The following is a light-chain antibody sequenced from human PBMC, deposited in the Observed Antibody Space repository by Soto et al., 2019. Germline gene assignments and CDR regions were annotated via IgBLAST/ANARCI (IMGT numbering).Light chain of an antibody. CDR2: DTS. CDR1: QSVSTY. CDR3: QQHSSLIT. Sequence: DIVLTQSPATLSLSPGQRATLSCRASQSVSTYLAWYQQKPGQAPRLFIYDTSKRATGIPARFSGSGSGTDFTLTISSLEPEDFAVYYCQQHSSLITFGQGTRLEIK. J-gene: IGKJ5*01. V-gene: IGKV3-11*01.